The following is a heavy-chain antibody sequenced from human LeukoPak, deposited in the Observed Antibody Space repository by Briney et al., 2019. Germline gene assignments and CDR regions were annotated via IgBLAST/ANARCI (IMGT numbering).Heavy chain of an antibody. D-gene: IGHD2-15*01. V-gene: IGHV4-59*12. CDR3: ARVYCSGGSCSHFDF. J-gene: IGHJ4*02. CDR1: GGSISSYY. CDR2: IYYSGST. Sequence: SETLSLTCTVSGGSISSYYWSWIRQPPGKGLEWIGYIYYSGSTNYNPSLKSRVTISLDKSKNQFSLKMSSVTAADTAVYYCARVYCSGGSCSHFDFWGQGTLVTVSS.